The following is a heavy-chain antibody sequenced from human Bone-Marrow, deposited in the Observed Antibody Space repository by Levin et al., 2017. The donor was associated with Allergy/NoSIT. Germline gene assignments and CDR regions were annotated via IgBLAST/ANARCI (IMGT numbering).Heavy chain of an antibody. CDR3: AKVSDYGGNSH. D-gene: IGHD4-23*01. CDR2: ISWNSDSI. Sequence: SLKISCAASGFKFDDYAMHWVRQGPGKGLEWVSGISWNSDSIGYVDSVKGRFTISRDNAKNTLYLQMNSLRPEDTALYYCAKVSDYGGNSHWGQGTLVTVSS. CDR1: GFKFDDYA. J-gene: IGHJ4*02. V-gene: IGHV3-9*01.